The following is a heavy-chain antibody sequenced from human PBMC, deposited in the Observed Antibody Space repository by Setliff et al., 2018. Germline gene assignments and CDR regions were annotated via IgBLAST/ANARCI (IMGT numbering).Heavy chain of an antibody. CDR2: IDWDDAK. V-gene: IGHV2-70*11. J-gene: IGHJ4*02. D-gene: IGHD3-10*01. CDR3: ARINMVRGVPPHLDY. Sequence: SGPTLVNPTQTLTLTCAFSGFSLTASGMCVTWIRQPPGKTLEWLARIDWDDAKYYRTSLKTRLTISKDTSKNQVVLTMTNMDPVDTATYYCARINMVRGVPPHLDYWGREPWSPSPQ. CDR1: GFSLTASGMC.